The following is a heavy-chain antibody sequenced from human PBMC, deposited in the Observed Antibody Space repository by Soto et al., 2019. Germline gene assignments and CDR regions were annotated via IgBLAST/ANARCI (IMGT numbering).Heavy chain of an antibody. Sequence: ASVKVSCKASGYTFTGYYMHWVRQAPGQGLEWMGWINPNSGGTNYAQKFQGRVTMTRDTSISTAYMELSRLRSDDTAVYYCAREPRYYDFWSGYPYGMDVWGQGTTVTVS. CDR2: INPNSGGT. J-gene: IGHJ6*02. D-gene: IGHD3-3*01. V-gene: IGHV1-2*02. CDR3: AREPRYYDFWSGYPYGMDV. CDR1: GYTFTGYY.